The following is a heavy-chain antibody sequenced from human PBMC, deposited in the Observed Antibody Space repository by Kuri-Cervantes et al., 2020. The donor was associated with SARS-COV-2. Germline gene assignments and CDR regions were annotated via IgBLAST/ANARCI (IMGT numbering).Heavy chain of an antibody. J-gene: IGHJ5*02. V-gene: IGHV3-7*03. CDR2: IKQDGSEK. D-gene: IGHD6-19*01. CDR3: TTPVAEGIWFDP. CDR1: GFTFSSYW. Sequence: GESLKISYAASGFTFSSYWMSWVRQAPGKGLEWVANIKQDGSEKYYVDSVKGRFTISRDNAKNSLYLQMNSLRAEDTAVYYCTTPVAEGIWFDPWGQGTLVTVSS.